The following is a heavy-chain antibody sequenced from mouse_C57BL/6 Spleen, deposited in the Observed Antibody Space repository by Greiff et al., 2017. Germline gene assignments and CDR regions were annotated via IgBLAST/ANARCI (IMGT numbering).Heavy chain of an antibody. CDR3: ARGPYYYAPEGYAMDY. CDR2: SRNKANDYTT. CDR1: GFTFSDFY. V-gene: IGHV7-1*01. D-gene: IGHD1-1*01. J-gene: IGHJ4*01. Sequence: EVQRVESGGGLVQSGRSLRLSCATSGFTFSDFYMEWVRQAPGKGLEWIAASRNKANDYTTEYSASVKGRFIVSRDTSQSILYLQMNALRAEDTAIYYCARGPYYYAPEGYAMDYWGQGTSVTVSS.